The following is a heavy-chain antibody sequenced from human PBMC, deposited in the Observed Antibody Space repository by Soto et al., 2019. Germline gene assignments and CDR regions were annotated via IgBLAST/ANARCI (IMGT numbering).Heavy chain of an antibody. D-gene: IGHD7-27*01. CDR1: RFTFDDYA. J-gene: IGHJ4*02. V-gene: IGHV3-9*01. CDR2: ISWNSGSI. Sequence: EVQLVESGGGLVQPGRSLRLSSAASRFTFDDYAMHWVRQAPGKGLEWVSGISWNSGSIGYADSVKGRFTISRDNAKNSLYLQMNSLRAEDTALYYCATNGGFPDYWGQGTLVTVSS. CDR3: ATNGGFPDY.